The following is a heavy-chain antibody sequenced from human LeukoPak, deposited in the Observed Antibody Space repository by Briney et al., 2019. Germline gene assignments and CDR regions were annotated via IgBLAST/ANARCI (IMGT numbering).Heavy chain of an antibody. CDR1: GFTFSNYA. Sequence: PGGPLRLSCAASGFTFSNYAISWVRQAPGKGLEWVSGISGSGGSTYYADSVKGRFTISRDNSKNTLYLQMNSLRVEDTAVYYCAGGDPLYYYYYGMDVWGQGTTVTVSS. J-gene: IGHJ6*02. CDR3: AGGDPLYYYYYGMDV. CDR2: ISGSGGST. V-gene: IGHV3-23*01. D-gene: IGHD4-17*01.